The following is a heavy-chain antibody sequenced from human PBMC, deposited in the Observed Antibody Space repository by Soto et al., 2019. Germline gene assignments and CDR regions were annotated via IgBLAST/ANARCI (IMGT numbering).Heavy chain of an antibody. Sequence: QVQLVQSGAEMKCPGASVKVSCKASGYDFIGHSMHWVRQAPGLGPEWVGWVVGVNGDTKYSEAFQGRVTLTRDTSATTGYMELASLRSEDTAVYYCARGIRWSGADAYGMDYFDSWGQGTLVNVSS. V-gene: IGHV1-3*01. CDR3: ARGIRWSGADAYGMDYFDS. CDR1: GYDFIGHS. CDR2: VVGVNGDT. D-gene: IGHD4-17*01. J-gene: IGHJ4*02.